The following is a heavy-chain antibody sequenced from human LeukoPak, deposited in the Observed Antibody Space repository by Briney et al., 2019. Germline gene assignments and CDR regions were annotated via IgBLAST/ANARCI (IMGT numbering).Heavy chain of an antibody. D-gene: IGHD1-14*01. V-gene: IGHV3-23*01. Sequence: GGSLRLSCAASGFXFSSNAMTWVRQAPGKGLEWVSAMSGSGNSIYYADSVKGRFTISRDNSKNTLYLQMNSLRAEDTAIYYCAKNHGASTGYDYWGQGTLVTVSS. CDR3: AKNHGASTGYDY. CDR1: GFXFSSNA. J-gene: IGHJ4*02. CDR2: MSGSGNSI.